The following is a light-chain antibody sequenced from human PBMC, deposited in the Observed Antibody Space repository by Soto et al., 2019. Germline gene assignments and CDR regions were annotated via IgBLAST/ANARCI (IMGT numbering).Light chain of an antibody. J-gene: IGKJ2*01. Sequence: EIVLTQSPGTLSLSPGESATLSCRASQSVSSYLAWYQQKPSQAPRLLIYDTSSRATGIPDRFSGSGSGSDFTLTISRLEPEDFAVYFCQQYGSSPRTFGQGTKLEIK. CDR3: QQYGSSPRT. CDR1: QSVSSY. V-gene: IGKV3-20*01. CDR2: DTS.